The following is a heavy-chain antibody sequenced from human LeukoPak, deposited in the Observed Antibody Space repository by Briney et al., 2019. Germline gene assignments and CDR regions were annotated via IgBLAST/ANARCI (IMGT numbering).Heavy chain of an antibody. CDR2: INHSGST. J-gene: IGHJ5*02. Sequence: SEALSLTCAVYGGSFSGYYWSWIRHPPGKGLEWIGEINHSGSTNYNPSLKSRVTISVDTSKNQFSLKLSSVTAADTAVYYCARGRPVLLWFGEPSNWFDPWGQGALVTVSS. CDR3: ARGRPVLLWFGEPSNWFDP. V-gene: IGHV4-34*01. D-gene: IGHD3-10*01. CDR1: GGSFSGYY.